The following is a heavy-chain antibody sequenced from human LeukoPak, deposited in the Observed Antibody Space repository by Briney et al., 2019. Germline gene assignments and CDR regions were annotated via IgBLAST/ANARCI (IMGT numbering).Heavy chain of an antibody. Sequence: SETLSLTCTVSGGSISSGGYYWSWLRQHPGKGLEWIGYIYYSGSTYYNPSLKSRVTISVDTSKNQFSLKLSSVTAADTAVYYCARAGEARLRGGFDYWGQGTLVTVSS. J-gene: IGHJ4*02. CDR3: ARAGEARLRGGFDY. CDR2: IYYSGST. D-gene: IGHD3-10*01. V-gene: IGHV4-31*03. CDR1: GGSISSGGYY.